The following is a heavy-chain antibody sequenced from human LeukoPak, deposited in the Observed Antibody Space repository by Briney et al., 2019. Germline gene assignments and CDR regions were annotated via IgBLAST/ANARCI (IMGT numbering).Heavy chain of an antibody. Sequence: ALVKVSCKASGGTFSSYAISWVRQAPGQGLEWMGTIIPIVGIANYAQKFQGRVTITADKSTSTAYMELSSLRSEDTAVYYCARDGEMATIYFDYWGQGTLVTVSS. D-gene: IGHD5-24*01. CDR2: IIPIVGIA. V-gene: IGHV1-69*04. CDR3: ARDGEMATIYFDY. J-gene: IGHJ4*02. CDR1: GGTFSSYA.